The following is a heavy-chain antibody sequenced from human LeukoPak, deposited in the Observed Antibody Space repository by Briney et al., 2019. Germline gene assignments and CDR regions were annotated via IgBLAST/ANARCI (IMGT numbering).Heavy chain of an antibody. J-gene: IGHJ3*02. CDR1: GYTFTGYY. V-gene: IGHV1-2*02. D-gene: IGHD2-2*01. CDR2: INPNSGGT. Sequence: GASVKVSCKASGYTFTGYYMHWVRQAPGHGLEWMGWINPNSGGTNYAQKFQGRVTMTRDTSISTAYMELSRLRSDDTAVYYCASSVVPAANDAFDIWGQGTMVTVSS. CDR3: ASSVVPAANDAFDI.